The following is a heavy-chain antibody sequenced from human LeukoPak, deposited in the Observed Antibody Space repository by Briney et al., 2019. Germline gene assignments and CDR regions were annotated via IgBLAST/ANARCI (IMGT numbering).Heavy chain of an antibody. CDR3: ARATPITMVRGVIDHFDY. D-gene: IGHD3-10*01. CDR2: IYYSGST. Sequence: SETLSLTCTVSGGSISSYYWSWIRQPPGKGLEWIGYIYYSGSTNYNPSLESRVTISVDTSKNQFSLKLSSVTAADTAVYYCARATPITMVRGVIDHFDYWGQGTLVTVSS. V-gene: IGHV4-59*01. J-gene: IGHJ4*02. CDR1: GGSISSYY.